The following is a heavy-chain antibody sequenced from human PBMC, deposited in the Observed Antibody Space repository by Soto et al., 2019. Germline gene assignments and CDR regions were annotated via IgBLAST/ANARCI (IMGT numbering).Heavy chain of an antibody. D-gene: IGHD3-22*01. J-gene: IGHJ1*01. CDR3: AKGRIYYDSSGSYFQH. CDR2: ISYDGSNK. CDR1: GFIFSSYG. Sequence: QVQLVESGGGVVQPGRSVRLSCAASGFIFSSYGMHWVRQAPGKGLEWVAAISYDGSNKYFADSVKGRFTISRDNSKNTLYLQMNSLRAEDTAVYYCAKGRIYYDSSGSYFQHWGQGTLVTVSS. V-gene: IGHV3-30*18.